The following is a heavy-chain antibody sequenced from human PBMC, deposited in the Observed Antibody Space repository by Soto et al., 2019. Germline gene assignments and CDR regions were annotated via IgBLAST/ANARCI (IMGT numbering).Heavy chain of an antibody. Sequence: QVQLQESGPGLVKPSQTLSLTCTVSGGSISSGDYYWSWIRQPPGKGLEWIGYIYYSGSTYYNPSLQGRLTISVDTSTHHVSLKLSSVTAADTAVYYCARERPDGSRLAPWGQGTLVTVSS. V-gene: IGHV4-30-4*01. CDR3: ARERPDGSRLAP. J-gene: IGHJ5*02. CDR2: IYYSGST. CDR1: GGSISSGDYY. D-gene: IGHD6-13*01.